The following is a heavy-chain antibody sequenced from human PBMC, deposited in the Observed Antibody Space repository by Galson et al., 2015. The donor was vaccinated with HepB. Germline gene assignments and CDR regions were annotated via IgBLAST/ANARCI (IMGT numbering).Heavy chain of an antibody. D-gene: IGHD6-6*01. CDR2: ISGSGDRI. CDR3: AKVYEYSSSTGYFDY. V-gene: IGHV3-23*01. J-gene: IGHJ4*02. CDR1: GFTFIIHG. Sequence: SLRLSCAASGFTFIIHGMSWVRQAPGRGLEWVSGISGSGDRIYYADSVKGRFTISRDNSKNTLHLQMNSLRAEDTAVYYCAKVYEYSSSTGYFDYWGQGTLVTVSS.